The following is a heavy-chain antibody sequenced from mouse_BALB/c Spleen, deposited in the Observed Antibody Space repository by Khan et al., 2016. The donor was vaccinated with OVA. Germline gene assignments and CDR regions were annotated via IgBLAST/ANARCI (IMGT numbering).Heavy chain of an antibody. V-gene: IGHV1-77*01. CDR2: ISPGSGDT. CDR3: ARRNYYGYTFAY. Sequence: QVQLKESGTELARPGASVNLSCKASGYTFTDFYINWVKQRSGQGLEWIGEISPGSGDTYYNEKFKGMATLTADKSPSTAYLKLSSLTSEASAVYFCARRNYYGYTFAYWGQGTLVTVSA. J-gene: IGHJ3*01. CDR1: GYTFTDFY. D-gene: IGHD1-2*01.